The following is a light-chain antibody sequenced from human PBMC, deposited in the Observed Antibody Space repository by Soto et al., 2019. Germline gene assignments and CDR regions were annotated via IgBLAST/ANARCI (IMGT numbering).Light chain of an antibody. Sequence: QSVLTQPPSASGSPGQSVTISCTGTSNDVGGYNFVSWYQQHPGKAPKLMIYEVSKRPSGVPDRFSGSKSGNTASLTVSGLQADDEADYYCTSYAGSNIPVVFGGGTQLTVL. CDR3: TSYAGSNIPVV. CDR1: SNDVGGYNF. V-gene: IGLV2-8*01. CDR2: EVS. J-gene: IGLJ2*01.